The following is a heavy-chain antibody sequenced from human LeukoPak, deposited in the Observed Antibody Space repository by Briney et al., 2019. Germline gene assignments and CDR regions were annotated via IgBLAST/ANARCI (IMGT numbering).Heavy chain of an antibody. D-gene: IGHD3-10*01. CDR1: GFTFGDYA. CDR3: TRSTYYYGSGSNY. CDR2: IRSKAYGGTT. V-gene: IGHV3-49*04. Sequence: PGGSLRLSCTASGFTFGDYAMSWVRQAPGKGLEWVGFIRSKAYGGTTEYAASAKGRFTISRDDSKSIAYLQMNSLKTEDTAVYYCTRSTYYYGSGSNYWGQGTLVPVSS. J-gene: IGHJ4*02.